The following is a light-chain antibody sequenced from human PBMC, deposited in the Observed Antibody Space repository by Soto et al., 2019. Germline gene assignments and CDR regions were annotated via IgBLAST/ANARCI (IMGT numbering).Light chain of an antibody. CDR1: SSDVGGYNY. CDR2: EVS. CDR3: SSYRIHLTPPL. J-gene: IGLJ3*02. V-gene: IGLV2-14*01. Sequence: QSALTQPASVSGSPGQSITISCTGTSSDVGGYNYVSWYQQHPGKAPKLMIYEVSNRPSGVSDRFSGSKSGNTASLTISGLQAEDDADYYCSSYRIHLTPPLFGGGTKLTVL.